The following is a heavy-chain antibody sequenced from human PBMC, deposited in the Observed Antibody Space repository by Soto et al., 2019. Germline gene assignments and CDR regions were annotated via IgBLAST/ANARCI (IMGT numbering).Heavy chain of an antibody. V-gene: IGHV3-11*01. CDR3: ASQTAVAGYYYYGMDV. CDR1: GFTFSDYY. Sequence: GGSLRLSCAASGFTFSDYYMSWIRQAPGKGLEWVSYISSSGSTIYYADSVKGRFTISRDNAKNSLFLQMTSLRAEDTAVYYCASQTAVAGYYYYGMDVWGQGATVTVSS. J-gene: IGHJ6*02. CDR2: ISSSGSTI.